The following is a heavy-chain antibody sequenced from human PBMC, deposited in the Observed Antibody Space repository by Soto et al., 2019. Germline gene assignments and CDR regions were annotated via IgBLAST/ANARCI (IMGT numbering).Heavy chain of an antibody. CDR1: GYTFTSYG. D-gene: IGHD2-2*01. Sequence: QVQLVQSGAEVKKPGASVKVSCKASGYTFTSYGISWVRQAPGQGLEWMGWNSAYNGNTNYAQKLQGRVTMTTDTSTSTAYMELRSLRSDDTAVYYCARDDIVVVPAAPSAFDIWGQGTMVTVSS. CDR2: NSAYNGNT. CDR3: ARDDIVVVPAAPSAFDI. V-gene: IGHV1-18*01. J-gene: IGHJ3*02.